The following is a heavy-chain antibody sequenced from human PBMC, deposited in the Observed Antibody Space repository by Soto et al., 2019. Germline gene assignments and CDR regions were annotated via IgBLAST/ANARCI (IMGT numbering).Heavy chain of an antibody. CDR2: ISGSGGST. Sequence: GGSLRLSCAASGFTFSSYAMSWVRQAPGKGLEWVSAISGSGGSTYYADSVKGRFTISRDNSKNTPYPQMNSLRAEDTAVYYCAKDGYGGTFDYWGQGTQVTVSS. J-gene: IGHJ4*02. CDR3: AKDGYGGTFDY. V-gene: IGHV3-23*01. D-gene: IGHD4-17*01. CDR1: GFTFSSYA.